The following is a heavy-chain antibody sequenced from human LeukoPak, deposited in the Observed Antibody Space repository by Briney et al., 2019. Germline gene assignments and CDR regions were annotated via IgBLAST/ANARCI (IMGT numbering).Heavy chain of an antibody. J-gene: IGHJ4*02. CDR1: GFTFRSNT. D-gene: IGHD3-10*01. CDR3: ARDQRWGEGDDY. Sequence: GGSLRLSCAASGFTFRSNTMSWVRQAPGRGLEWVSVISGSGSSTYYADSVKGRFTISRDNSKNTLYLQMNSLRAEDTAVYYCARDQRWGEGDDYWGQGTLVTVSS. CDR2: ISGSGSST. V-gene: IGHV3-23*01.